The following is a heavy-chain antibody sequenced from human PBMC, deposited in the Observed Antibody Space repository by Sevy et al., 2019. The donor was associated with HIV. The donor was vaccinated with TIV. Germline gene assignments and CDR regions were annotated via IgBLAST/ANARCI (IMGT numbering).Heavy chain of an antibody. V-gene: IGHV3-23*01. CDR2: IIGDDGST. CDR1: GFPFNRHD. D-gene: IGHD3-10*01. Sequence: GGSPRLSCVASGFPFNRHDMTWVRQAPGKGLEWVSGIIGDDGSTYYADSVKGRFTISRDISTNTLSLEMNRLTFDDTALYYCVKGFWHENWGQGTQVTVSS. CDR3: VKGFWHEN. J-gene: IGHJ4*02.